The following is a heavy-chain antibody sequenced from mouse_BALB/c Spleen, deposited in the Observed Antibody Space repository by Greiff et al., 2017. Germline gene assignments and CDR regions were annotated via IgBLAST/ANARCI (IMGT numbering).Heavy chain of an antibody. V-gene: IGHV1-9*01. CDR2: ILPGSGST. CDR3: ARGVRDAMDY. Sequence: VQLQQSGAELMKPGASVKISCKATGYTFSSYWIEWVKQRPGHGLEWIGEILPGSGSTNHNEKFKGKATFTADTSSNTAYMQLSSLTSEDSAVYYCARGVRDAMDYWGQGTSVTVSS. J-gene: IGHJ4*01. CDR1: GYTFSSYW. D-gene: IGHD2-1*01.